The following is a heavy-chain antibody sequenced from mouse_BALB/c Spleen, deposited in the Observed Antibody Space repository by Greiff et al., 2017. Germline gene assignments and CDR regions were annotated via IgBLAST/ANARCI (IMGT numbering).Heavy chain of an antibody. V-gene: IGHV3-8*02. Sequence: VQLKESGPSLVKPSQTLSLTCSVTGDSITSGYWNWIRKFPGNKLEYMGYISYSGSTYYNPSLKSRISITRDTSKNQYYLQLHSVTTEDTATYYCARLGGSLYAMDYWGQGTSVTVSS. J-gene: IGHJ4*01. CDR3: ARLGGSLYAMDY. CDR1: GDSITSGY. CDR2: ISYSGST. D-gene: IGHD3-3*01.